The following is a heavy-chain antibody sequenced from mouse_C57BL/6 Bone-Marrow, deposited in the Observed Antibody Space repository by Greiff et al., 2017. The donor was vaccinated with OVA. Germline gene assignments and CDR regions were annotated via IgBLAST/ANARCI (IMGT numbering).Heavy chain of an antibody. CDR1: GYTFTDYE. CDR3: TRSGAMDY. CDR2: IDPETGGT. Sequence: VQVVESGAELVRPGASVTLSCKASGYTFTDYEMHWVKQTPVHGLEWIGAIDPETGGTAYNQKFKGKAILTADKSSSTAYMELRSLTSEDSAVYYCTRSGAMDYWGQGTSVTVSS. D-gene: IGHD3-1*01. J-gene: IGHJ4*01. V-gene: IGHV1-15*01.